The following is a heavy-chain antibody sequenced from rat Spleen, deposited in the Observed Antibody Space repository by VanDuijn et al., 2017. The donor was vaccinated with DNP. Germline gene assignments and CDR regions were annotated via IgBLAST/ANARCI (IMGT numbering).Heavy chain of an antibody. V-gene: IGHV5-7*01. CDR3: VRWNSGHFDY. CDR2: ISYDGSST. J-gene: IGHJ2*01. Sequence: EVQLVESGGGLVQPGGSLKLSCAASGFTFSDYNMAWVRQAPKKGLEWVATISYDGSSTYYRDSVKGRFAISRDNAKSTLYLQMNSLRSEDMATYYCVRWNSGHFDYWGQGVMVTVSS. D-gene: IGHD4-3*01. CDR1: GFTFSDYN.